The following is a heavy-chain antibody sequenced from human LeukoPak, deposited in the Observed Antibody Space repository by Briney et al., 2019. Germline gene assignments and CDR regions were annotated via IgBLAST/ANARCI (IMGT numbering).Heavy chain of an antibody. CDR3: ARDHDYDSSGYASGY. J-gene: IGHJ4*02. CDR1: GYTFIAYY. V-gene: IGHV1-2*02. CDR2: INPNSGGT. D-gene: IGHD3-22*01. Sequence: ASVKVSCKASGYTFIAYYMHWVRQAPGQGLEWMGWINPNSGGTNYAQKFQGRVTMTRDTSISTAYMELSRLRSDDTAVYYCARDHDYDSSGYASGYWGQGTLVTVSS.